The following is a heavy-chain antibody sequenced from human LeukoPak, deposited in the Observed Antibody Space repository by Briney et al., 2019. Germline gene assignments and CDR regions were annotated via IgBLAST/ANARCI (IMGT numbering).Heavy chain of an antibody. J-gene: IGHJ4*02. V-gene: IGHV1-69*04. CDR3: ARELYGRFEY. Sequence: ASVKVSFKASGGTFSSYAISWVRQAPGQGLEWMGRIIPILGIANYAQKFQGRVTITADKSTSTVYMELRSLRSDDTAVYYCARELYGRFEYWSQGTLVTVPS. CDR2: IIPILGIA. CDR1: GGTFSSYA. D-gene: IGHD3-3*01.